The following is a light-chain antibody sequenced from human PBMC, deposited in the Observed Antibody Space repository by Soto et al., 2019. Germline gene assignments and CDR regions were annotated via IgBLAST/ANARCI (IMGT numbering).Light chain of an antibody. Sequence: AIRMTQSPSSLSASTGDRVTITCRASQGISSYLAWYQQKPGKAPKLLIYAASTLQSGVPSSFSGSGSGTDFTLTISCLQSEDFATYDCQQYYSYPPTFGPGTKVDIK. CDR3: QQYYSYPPT. J-gene: IGKJ3*01. V-gene: IGKV1-8*01. CDR2: AAS. CDR1: QGISSY.